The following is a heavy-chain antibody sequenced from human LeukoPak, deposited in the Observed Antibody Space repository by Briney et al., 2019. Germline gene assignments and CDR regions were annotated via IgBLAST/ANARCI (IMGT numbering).Heavy chain of an antibody. CDR1: GFTFSSYA. D-gene: IGHD1-26*01. V-gene: IGHV3-23*01. J-gene: IGHJ4*02. CDR2: ISGSGGST. CDR3: AKVGRSWELPYFDY. Sequence: TGGSLRLSCAASGFTFSSYAMSWVRQAPGKGLEWVSAISGSGGSTYYADSVKGRFTISRDNSKNTLYLQMNGLRAEDTAVYYCAKVGRSWELPYFDYWGQGTLVTVSS.